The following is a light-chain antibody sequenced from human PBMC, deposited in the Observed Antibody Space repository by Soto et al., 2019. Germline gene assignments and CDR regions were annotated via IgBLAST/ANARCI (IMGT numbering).Light chain of an antibody. CDR2: DVS. CDR3: QQRSSWPPRLT. V-gene: IGKV3-11*01. J-gene: IGKJ4*01. CDR1: QSVRGY. Sequence: EIVLTQSPATLSLSPGERATISCRTSQSVRGYLAWYQQKLGQAPRILIHDVSSRATGIPARFSGSGYGTDFTLTISSLEPEDVAVYYCQQRSSWPPRLTFGGGTSVEI.